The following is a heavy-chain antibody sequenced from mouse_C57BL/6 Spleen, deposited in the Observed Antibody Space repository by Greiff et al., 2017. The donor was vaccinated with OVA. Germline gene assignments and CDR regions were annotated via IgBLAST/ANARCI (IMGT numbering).Heavy chain of an antibody. J-gene: IGHJ3*01. D-gene: IGHD2-4*01. CDR2: LWSGGST. CDR1: GFSFTSYG. CDR3: ARESPYDYWFAY. Sequence: QVQLKESGPGLVQPSQSLSITCTVSGFSFTSYGVHWVRQSPGKGLEWLGVLWSGGSTDYNAAFISRLSTSKDNSKSQVFFKMNSLQADDTAIYYCARESPYDYWFAYWGQGTLVTVSA. V-gene: IGHV2-2*01.